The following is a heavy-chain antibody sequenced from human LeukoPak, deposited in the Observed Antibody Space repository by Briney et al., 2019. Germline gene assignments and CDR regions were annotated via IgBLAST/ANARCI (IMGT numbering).Heavy chain of an antibody. J-gene: IGHJ3*02. D-gene: IGHD4/OR15-4a*01. CDR1: GFTFSSYS. CDR2: ISSSSSYI. Sequence: GGSLRLSCAASGFTFSSYSMNWVRQAPGKGLEWVSSISSSSSYIYYADSVKGRFTISRDNAKNSLYLQMNSLRAEDTAVYYCACCMVVTIHDAFDIWGQGTMVTVSS. V-gene: IGHV3-21*01. CDR3: ACCMVVTIHDAFDI.